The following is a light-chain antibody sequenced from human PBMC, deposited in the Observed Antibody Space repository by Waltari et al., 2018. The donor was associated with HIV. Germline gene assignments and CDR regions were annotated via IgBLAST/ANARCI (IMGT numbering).Light chain of an antibody. CDR1: SSDVGGYNY. Sequence: QSALTQPPSASGSPGQSVTISCTGTSSDVGGYNYVSWYQQHPGKAPKLIIYEVSKRPSGVPDHFSGSKSGNTASLTVSGLQAEDEADYYCSSYAGSNNLVFGGGTKLTVL. CDR2: EVS. CDR3: SSYAGSNNLV. J-gene: IGLJ2*01. V-gene: IGLV2-8*01.